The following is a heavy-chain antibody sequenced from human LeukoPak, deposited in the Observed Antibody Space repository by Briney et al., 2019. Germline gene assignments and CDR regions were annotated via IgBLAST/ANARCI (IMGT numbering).Heavy chain of an antibody. Sequence: GGSLRLSCAVSGFTFSGSAMHSVRQASGKGLEWVSAISGSGGSTYYADSVKGRFTISRDNSKNTRYLQMNSLRAEDTAVYYCAKDIKVGATRGNPWGQGTLVTVSS. D-gene: IGHD1-26*01. CDR2: ISGSGGST. J-gene: IGHJ5*02. CDR1: GFTFSGSA. V-gene: IGHV3-23*01. CDR3: AKDIKVGATRGNP.